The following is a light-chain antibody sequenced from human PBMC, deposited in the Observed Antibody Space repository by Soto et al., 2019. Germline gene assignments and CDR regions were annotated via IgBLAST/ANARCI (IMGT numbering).Light chain of an antibody. Sequence: EIVMTQSPATLSVSPGERGTLSCRASQSVNSNLAWYQQKPGQAPRLLIYATSNRATGIPGRFSGSGSGTDFTLTISSLEPEDFAVYYCQQRTNWLFTFGPGTKVDIK. CDR2: ATS. CDR3: QQRTNWLFT. V-gene: IGKV3-11*01. CDR1: QSVNSN. J-gene: IGKJ3*01.